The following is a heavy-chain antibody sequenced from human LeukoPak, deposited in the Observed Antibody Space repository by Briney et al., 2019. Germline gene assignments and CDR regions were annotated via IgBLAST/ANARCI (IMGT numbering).Heavy chain of an antibody. CDR3: ARVGYDFWSGPSWGFDP. J-gene: IGHJ5*02. D-gene: IGHD3-3*01. Sequence: GASVKVSCKASGYTFTGYYMHWVRQAPGQGLEWMGWINPNSGGTNYAQKFQGRVTMTRGTSISTAYMELSRLRSDDTAVYYCARVGYDFWSGPSWGFDPWGQGTLVTVSS. CDR1: GYTFTGYY. CDR2: INPNSGGT. V-gene: IGHV1-2*02.